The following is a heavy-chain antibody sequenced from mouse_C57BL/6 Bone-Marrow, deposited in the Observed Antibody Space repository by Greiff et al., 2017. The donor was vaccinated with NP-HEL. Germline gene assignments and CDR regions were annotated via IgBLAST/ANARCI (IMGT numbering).Heavy chain of an antibody. CDR3: TLLLLRYAWFAY. J-gene: IGHJ3*01. CDR2: IDPENGDT. D-gene: IGHD1-1*01. V-gene: IGHV14-4*01. CDR1: GFNIKDDY. Sequence: VQLQQSGAELVRPGASVKLSCTASGFNIKDDYMHWVKQRPEQGLEWIGWIDPENGDTEYASKFQGKATITADTSSNTAYLQLSSLTSEDTAVYYCTLLLLRYAWFAYWGQGTLVTVSA.